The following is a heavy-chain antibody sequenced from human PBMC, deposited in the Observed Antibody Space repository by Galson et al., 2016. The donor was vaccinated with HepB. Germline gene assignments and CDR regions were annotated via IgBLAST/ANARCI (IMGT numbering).Heavy chain of an antibody. V-gene: IGHV3-30-3*01. Sequence: SLRLSCAASGFTFTSYAMHWVRQAPGKGLEWVALISYNGYNTHYADSVKGRFTISRDNSKNTLYLQMNSLRAEDTAVYYCARGSSSWRYYYYYGMDVWGQGTTVTVSS. CDR1: GFTFTSYA. D-gene: IGHD6-13*01. CDR2: ISYNGYNT. CDR3: ARGSSSWRYYYYYGMDV. J-gene: IGHJ6*02.